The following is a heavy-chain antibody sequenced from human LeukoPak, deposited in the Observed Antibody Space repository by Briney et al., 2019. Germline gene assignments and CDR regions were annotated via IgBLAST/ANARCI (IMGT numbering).Heavy chain of an antibody. CDR3: ARDLSPYYYDSSGYYRSDEYFQH. CDR2: IIPIFGTA. CDR1: GGTFSSYA. Sequence: GASAKVSCKASGGTFSSYAISWVRQAPGQGLEWMGGIIPIFGTANYAQKFQGRVTITADESTSTAYMELSSLRSEDTAVYYCARDLSPYYYDSSGYYRSDEYFQHWGQGTLVTVSS. V-gene: IGHV1-69*13. J-gene: IGHJ1*01. D-gene: IGHD3-22*01.